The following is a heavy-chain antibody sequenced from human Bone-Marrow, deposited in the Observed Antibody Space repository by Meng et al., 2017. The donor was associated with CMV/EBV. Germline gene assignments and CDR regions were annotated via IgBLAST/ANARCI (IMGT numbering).Heavy chain of an antibody. CDR1: GFTFSRST. J-gene: IGHJ3*02. D-gene: IGHD3-22*01. V-gene: IGHV3-21*01. CDR2: ISSSSSYI. Sequence: GGALRLSCAASGFTFSRSTMNWVRQAPGKGLEWVSSISSSSSYIYYADSVKGRFTISRDNARNSLFLETNSLRAADMAVYYCTRATAGLTSRTMTNGFDIWGQGTMVTVSS. CDR3: TRATAGLTSRTMTNGFDI.